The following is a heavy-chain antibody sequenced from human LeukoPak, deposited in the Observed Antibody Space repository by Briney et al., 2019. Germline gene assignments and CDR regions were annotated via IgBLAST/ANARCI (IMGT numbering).Heavy chain of an antibody. D-gene: IGHD2-2*02. CDR1: GGTFSSYA. Sequence: SVKVSCKASGGTFSSYAISWVRQAPGQGLEWMGGIIPIFGTANYAQKFQGRVTITTDESTSTAYMGLSSLRSEDTAVYYCARDGRDCSSTSCYTGWAFDYWGQGTLVTVSS. J-gene: IGHJ4*02. V-gene: IGHV1-69*05. CDR3: ARDGRDCSSTSCYTGWAFDY. CDR2: IIPIFGTA.